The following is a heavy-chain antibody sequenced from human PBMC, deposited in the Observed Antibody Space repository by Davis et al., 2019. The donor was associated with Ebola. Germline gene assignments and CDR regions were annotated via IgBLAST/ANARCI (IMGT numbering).Heavy chain of an antibody. CDR2: IYSGGST. Sequence: GESLKISCAASGFTVSSNYMSWVRQAPGKGLEWVSVIYSGGSTYYADSVKGRFTISRDNSKNTLYLQMNSLKTEDTAVYYCTASYSSCSPVDVWGKGTTVTVSS. D-gene: IGHD6-19*01. J-gene: IGHJ6*04. CDR1: GFTVSSNY. V-gene: IGHV3-53*01. CDR3: TASYSSCSPVDV.